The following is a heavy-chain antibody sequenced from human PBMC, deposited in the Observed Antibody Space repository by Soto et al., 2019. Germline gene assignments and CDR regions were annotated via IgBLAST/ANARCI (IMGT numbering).Heavy chain of an antibody. CDR2: TYYRSKWYN. CDR1: GDTVLSYXAA. D-gene: IGHD6-13*01. V-gene: IGHV6-1*01. CDR3: ARGGSSSGDAFDI. Sequence: SLTCDIXGDTVLSYXAAWNWIRQSPARGLEWLGRTYYRSKWYNDYAVSVKSRITINPDTSKNQFSLQLNSVTPEDTAVYYCARGGSSSGDAFDIWGQGTMVTVSS. J-gene: IGHJ3*02.